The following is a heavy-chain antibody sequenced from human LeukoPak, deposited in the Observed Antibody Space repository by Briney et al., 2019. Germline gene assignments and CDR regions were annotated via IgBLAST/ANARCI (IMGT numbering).Heavy chain of an antibody. CDR1: GFTFSSYS. Sequence: GGSLRLSCAASGFTFSSYSTNWVRQAPGKGLEWVSYISSSSSTIYYADSVKGRFTISRDNAKNSLYLQMNSLRAEDTAVYYCARLPHKGLYQLLPFDYWGQGTLVTVSS. J-gene: IGHJ4*02. CDR3: ARLPHKGLYQLLPFDY. CDR2: ISSSSSTI. D-gene: IGHD2-2*01. V-gene: IGHV3-48*01.